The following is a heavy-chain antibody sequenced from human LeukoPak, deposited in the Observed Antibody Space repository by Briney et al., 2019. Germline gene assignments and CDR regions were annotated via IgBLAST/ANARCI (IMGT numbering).Heavy chain of an antibody. V-gene: IGHV4-39*07. J-gene: IGHJ4*02. CDR1: GGSISSSSYY. Sequence: SETLSLTCTVSGGSISSSSYYWGWIRQPPGKGLEWIGSIYYSGSTYYNPSLKSRVTISVDTSKNQFSLKLSSVTAADTAVYYCARGGDGSGTTFNYWGQGTLVTVSS. D-gene: IGHD3-10*01. CDR3: ARGGDGSGTTFNY. CDR2: IYYSGST.